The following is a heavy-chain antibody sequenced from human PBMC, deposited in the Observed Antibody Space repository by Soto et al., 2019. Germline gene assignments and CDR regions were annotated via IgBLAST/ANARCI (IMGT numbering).Heavy chain of an antibody. D-gene: IGHD3-10*01. J-gene: IGHJ4*02. CDR2: INPILSMS. CDR3: ASSYGSGYRAFDY. Sequence: QVQLVQSGAEVKKPGSSVRVSCKASGDTFTFYPINWVRQAPGLGLEWMGRINPILSMSNYAQRFQGSVTMTADKSTSTAYMELSSLRSEDTAMYYCASSYGSGYRAFDYWGQGALVTVSS. V-gene: IGHV1-69*02. CDR1: GDTFTFYP.